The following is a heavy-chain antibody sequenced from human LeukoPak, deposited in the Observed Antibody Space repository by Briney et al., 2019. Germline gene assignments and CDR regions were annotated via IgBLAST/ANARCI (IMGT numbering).Heavy chain of an antibody. CDR3: AKDGVAASDYYYYYYMDV. D-gene: IGHD6-13*01. V-gene: IGHV1-46*01. CDR1: GYTFTSYY. CDR2: LNPSGGRT. Sequence: GASVKVSCTASGYTFTSYYMHWVRQAPGQGLEWMGILNPSGGRTSSAQKFQGRVTMTRDMSTSTVYMELSSLRSEDTAVYYCAKDGVAASDYYYYYYMDVWGKGTTVTASS. J-gene: IGHJ6*03.